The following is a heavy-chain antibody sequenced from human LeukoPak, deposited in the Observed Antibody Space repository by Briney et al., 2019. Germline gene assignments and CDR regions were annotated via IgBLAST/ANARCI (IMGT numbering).Heavy chain of an antibody. V-gene: IGHV3-30*18. D-gene: IGHD5-18*01. Sequence: GGSLRLSCAASGFTFSSYGMHWVRQAPGKGLEWVAVISYDGSNKYYADSVKGRFTISRDNAKNSLYLQMNSLRAEDTALYYCAKAPAMAEGGYFDYWGQGTLVTVSS. J-gene: IGHJ4*02. CDR3: AKAPAMAEGGYFDY. CDR1: GFTFSSYG. CDR2: ISYDGSNK.